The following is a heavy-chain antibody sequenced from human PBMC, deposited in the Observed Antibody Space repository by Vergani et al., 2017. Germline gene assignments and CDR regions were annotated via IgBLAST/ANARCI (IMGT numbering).Heavy chain of an antibody. Sequence: EVQLLESGGGLVQPGGSLRLTCAASEFTFSNYAMNWVRQAPGKGLEWVSAISGSGGSTYYADSVKGRFTISRDNSKNTLYLQMNSLRAEDTAVYYCTTPTKWELRYYFDYWGQGTLVTVSS. CDR1: EFTFSNYA. CDR2: ISGSGGST. V-gene: IGHV3-23*01. J-gene: IGHJ4*02. CDR3: TTPTKWELRYYFDY. D-gene: IGHD3-9*01.